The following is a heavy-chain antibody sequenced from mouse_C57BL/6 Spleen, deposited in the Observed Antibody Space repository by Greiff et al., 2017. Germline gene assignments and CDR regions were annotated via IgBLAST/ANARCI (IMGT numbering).Heavy chain of an antibody. D-gene: IGHD1-1*01. V-gene: IGHV1-61*01. CDR3: ARHYYGSSYEAY. CDR1: GYTFTSYW. Sequence: VQLQQPGAELVRPGSSVKLSCKASGYTFTSYWMDWVKQRPGQGLDWIGNIYPSDSETHYNQKFKDKATLTVDKSSSTAYMQLSSLTSEDSAVYYCARHYYGSSYEAYWGQGTLVTVSA. J-gene: IGHJ3*01. CDR2: IYPSDSET.